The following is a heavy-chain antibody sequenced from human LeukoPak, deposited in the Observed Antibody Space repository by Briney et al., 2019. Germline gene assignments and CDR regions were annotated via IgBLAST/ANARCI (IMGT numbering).Heavy chain of an antibody. CDR2: FDPEDGET. CDR3: ARGQQPLKGYCSGGSCYILDVFDI. D-gene: IGHD2-15*01. Sequence: ASVKVSCKVSGYTLTELSMHWVRQAPGKGLEWMGGFDPEDGETIYAQKFQGRVTMTEDTSTDTAYMELSSLRSEDTAVYYCARGQQPLKGYCSGGSCYILDVFDIWGQGTMVTVSS. J-gene: IGHJ3*02. V-gene: IGHV1-24*01. CDR1: GYTLTELS.